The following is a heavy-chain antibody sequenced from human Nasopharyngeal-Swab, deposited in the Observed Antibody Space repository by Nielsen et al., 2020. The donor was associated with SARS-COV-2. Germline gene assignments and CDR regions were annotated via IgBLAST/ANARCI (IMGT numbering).Heavy chain of an antibody. CDR1: GGTFSSYA. D-gene: IGHD2-21*01. Sequence: SVKVSCKASGGTFSSYAISWVRQAPGQGLEWMGGIIIIFGTVNYAQKFQGRVTITADDSTSTAYMELSSLRSEDTAVYYCARPAIAEPYYYFYGMDVWGQGTTVTVS. J-gene: IGHJ6*02. CDR3: ARPAIAEPYYYFYGMDV. V-gene: IGHV1-69*13. CDR2: IIIIFGTV.